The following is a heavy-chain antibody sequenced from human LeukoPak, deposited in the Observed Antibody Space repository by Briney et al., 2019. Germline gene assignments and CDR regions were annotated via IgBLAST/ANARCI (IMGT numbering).Heavy chain of an antibody. CDR2: INWDGGRT. J-gene: IGHJ4*02. CDR1: GFTFADYT. V-gene: IGHV3-43*01. CDR3: AKGSSSWPSPFDY. Sequence: GGSLRLSCAASGFTFADYTMHWVRQAPGKGLEWVSLINWDGGRTYYADSMKGRFAISRDNSKNSLYLQMNTLRAEDTALYYCAKGSSSWPSPFDYWGQGTLVTVSS. D-gene: IGHD6-13*01.